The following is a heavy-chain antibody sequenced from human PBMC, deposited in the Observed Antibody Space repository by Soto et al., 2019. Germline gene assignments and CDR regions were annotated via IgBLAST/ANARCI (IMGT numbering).Heavy chain of an antibody. Sequence: GGSLRLSCAASGFSFSSYAMSWVRQAPGKGLEWVSAISGSGGSTYYADSVKGRFTISRDNSKNTLYLQMNCLRAENTAVYYCAKDWAIAVAGTVDYWGQGTLVTVSS. CDR3: AKDWAIAVAGTVDY. D-gene: IGHD6-19*01. V-gene: IGHV3-23*01. J-gene: IGHJ4*02. CDR1: GFSFSSYA. CDR2: ISGSGGST.